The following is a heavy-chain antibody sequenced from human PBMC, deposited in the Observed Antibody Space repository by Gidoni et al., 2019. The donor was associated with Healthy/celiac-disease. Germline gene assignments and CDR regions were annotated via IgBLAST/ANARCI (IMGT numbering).Heavy chain of an antibody. Sequence: QVQLVQSGAEVKKPGASVKVSCKASGYTFTSYAMHWVRQAPGQRLEWMGWINAGNGNTKYSQKFQGRVTITRDTSASTAYMELSSLRSEDTAVYYCARDCCGGGRLGFDPWGQGTLVTVSS. D-gene: IGHD2-21*01. CDR3: ARDCCGGGRLGFDP. V-gene: IGHV1-3*01. CDR1: GYTFTSYA. J-gene: IGHJ5*02. CDR2: INAGNGNT.